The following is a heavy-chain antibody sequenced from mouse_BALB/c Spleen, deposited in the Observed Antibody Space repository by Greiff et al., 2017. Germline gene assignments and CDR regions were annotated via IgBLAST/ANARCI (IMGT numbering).Heavy chain of an antibody. CDR2: ILGDGST. CDR1: GFSLTGYG. J-gene: IGHJ4*01. V-gene: IGHV2-6-7*01. D-gene: IGHD5-1*01. Sequence: QVQLKESGPGLVAPSQSLSITCTVSGFSLTGYGVNWVRQPPGKGLEWLGMILGDGSTDYNSALKSRLSISKYNSKSQVFLKMNSLQTDDTARYYYARDFPGVPRYYAMDYWGQGTSVTVSS. CDR3: ARDFPGVPRYYAMDY.